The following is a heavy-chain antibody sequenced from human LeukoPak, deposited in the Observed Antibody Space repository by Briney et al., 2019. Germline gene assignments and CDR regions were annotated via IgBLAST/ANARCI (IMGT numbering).Heavy chain of an antibody. J-gene: IGHJ4*02. D-gene: IGHD3-22*01. Sequence: GGSLRLSCAASGFTFSSYNMNWVRQAPGKGLEWVSYISSSSSTIYYADSVKGRFTISRDNAKNSLYLQMNSLRDEDTAVYYCARKGKYYYDSSGFDYWGQGTLVTVSS. CDR3: ARKGKYYYDSSGFDY. CDR1: GFTFSSYN. CDR2: ISSSSSTI. V-gene: IGHV3-48*02.